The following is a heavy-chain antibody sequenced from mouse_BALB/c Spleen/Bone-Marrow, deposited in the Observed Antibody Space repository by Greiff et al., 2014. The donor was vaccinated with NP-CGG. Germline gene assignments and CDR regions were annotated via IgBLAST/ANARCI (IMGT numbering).Heavy chain of an antibody. CDR3: ARLTAYGAMDY. J-gene: IGHJ4*01. Sequence: EVQLQQSGGGLVQPGGSLNLSCAASGFDFSRYWMSWARQAPGKGQEWIGEINPGSSTISYTPSLKDKFIISRDNAKNTLYLQMSKVRSEDTALYYCARLTAYGAMDYWGQGTSVTVSS. D-gene: IGHD1-2*01. V-gene: IGHV4-2*02. CDR2: INPGSSTI. CDR1: GFDFSRYW.